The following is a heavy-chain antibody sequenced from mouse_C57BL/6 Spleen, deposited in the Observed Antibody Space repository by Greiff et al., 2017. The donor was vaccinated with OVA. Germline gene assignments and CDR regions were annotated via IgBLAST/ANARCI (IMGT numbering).Heavy chain of an antibody. D-gene: IGHD2-12*01. J-gene: IGHJ2*01. Sequence: VKVVESGPELVKPGASVKISCKASGYAFSSSWMNWVKQRPGKGLEWIGRIYPGDGDTNYNGKFKGKATLTADKSSSTAYMQLSSLTSEDSAVYFCARRYSPYYFDYWGQGTTLTVSS. CDR3: ARRYSPYYFDY. V-gene: IGHV1-82*01. CDR1: GYAFSSSW. CDR2: IYPGDGDT.